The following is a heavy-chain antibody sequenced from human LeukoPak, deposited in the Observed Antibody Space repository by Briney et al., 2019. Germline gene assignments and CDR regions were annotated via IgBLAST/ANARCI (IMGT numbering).Heavy chain of an antibody. CDR1: GXSISSYY. Sequence: SETLSLTCTVSGXSISSYYGSWIRQPPGKGREWIGYIYYSGSTNYNPSLKSRVTISVDTSKNQFSLKLSSVTAADTAVYYCARSSPRYYYGMDVWGQGTTVTVSS. J-gene: IGHJ6*02. CDR3: ARSSPRYYYGMDV. V-gene: IGHV4-59*01. CDR2: IYYSGST.